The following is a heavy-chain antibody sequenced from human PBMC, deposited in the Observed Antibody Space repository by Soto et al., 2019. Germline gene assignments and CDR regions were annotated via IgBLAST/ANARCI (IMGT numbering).Heavy chain of an antibody. CDR1: GGTFSSYA. Sequence: SVKVSCKASGGTFSSYAISWVRQAPGQGLEWMGGIIPIFGTANYAQKFQGRVTITADESTSTAYMELSSLRSEDTAVYYCARDWYGRDGNWFDPWGQGTLVTVSS. J-gene: IGHJ5*02. D-gene: IGHD4-17*01. CDR2: IIPIFGTA. CDR3: ARDWYGRDGNWFDP. V-gene: IGHV1-69*13.